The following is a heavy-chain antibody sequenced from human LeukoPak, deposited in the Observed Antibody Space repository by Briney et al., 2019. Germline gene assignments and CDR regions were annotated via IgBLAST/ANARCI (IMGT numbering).Heavy chain of an antibody. CDR3: ARVPSPYYFDY. CDR2: ISSSSSYI. Sequence: GGSLRLSCAASGFTFSSYSMNWGRQAPGKGLEWVSSISSSSSYIYYADSVKGRFTISRDNAKNSLYLQMNSLRAEDTAVYYCARVPSPYYFDYWGQGALVTVSS. J-gene: IGHJ4*02. CDR1: GFTFSSYS. V-gene: IGHV3-21*01.